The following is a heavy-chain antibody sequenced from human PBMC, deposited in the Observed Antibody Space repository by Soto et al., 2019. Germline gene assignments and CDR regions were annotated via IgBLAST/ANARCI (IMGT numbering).Heavy chain of an antibody. CDR1: GYTFTSYG. CDR2: ISAYNGNT. CDR3: ARSEERVGYSSGPDDY. J-gene: IGHJ4*02. D-gene: IGHD6-19*01. Sequence: ASVKVSCKASGYTFTSYGISWVRQAPGQGLDWMGWISAYNGNTKYAQDLQGRVTMTTDTSTSTAYMELRSLRSDDTAVYYCARSEERVGYSSGPDDYWGQGTLVTVS. V-gene: IGHV1-18*01.